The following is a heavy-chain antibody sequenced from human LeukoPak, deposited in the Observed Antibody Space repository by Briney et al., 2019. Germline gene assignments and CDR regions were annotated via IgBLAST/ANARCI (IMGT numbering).Heavy chain of an antibody. J-gene: IGHJ4*02. CDR3: ATLDY. CDR2: IYYSGST. Sequence: SETLSLTCTVSGVSISSYYWRWIRQPPGKGLEWIGYIYYSGSTNYNPSLKSRVTISVDTSKNQFSLKLSSVTAADKAVYFCATLDYWGQGTLVTVSS. CDR1: GVSISSYY. V-gene: IGHV4-59*01.